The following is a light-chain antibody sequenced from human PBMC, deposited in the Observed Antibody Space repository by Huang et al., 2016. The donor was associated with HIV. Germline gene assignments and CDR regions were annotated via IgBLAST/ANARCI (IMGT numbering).Light chain of an antibody. CDR3: QQYYSSPLT. CDR1: QGGSTS. V-gene: IGKV1-NL1*01. J-gene: IGKJ4*01. Sequence: DIQMTQSPSFLSASVGDRVTITCRASQGGSTSLAWYQQKPGNAPKLLLYAASRLESGVPSRFSGSGSGADYTLTISSLQPEDFAIYYCQQYYSSPLTFGGGTKVEIK. CDR2: AAS.